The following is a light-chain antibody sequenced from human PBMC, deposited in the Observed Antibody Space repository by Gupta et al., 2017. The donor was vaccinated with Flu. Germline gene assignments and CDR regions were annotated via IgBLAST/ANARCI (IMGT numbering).Light chain of an antibody. CDR3: QQRSLWPPWT. CDR2: DAS. J-gene: IGKJ1*01. V-gene: IGKV3-11*01. CDR1: QSVDSS. Sequence: TLSSSPGERATLSCRASQSVDSSLDWYQQRPGQAPRLLIYDASNRAAGIPGRFSGSGYGTDFTLTINSREPEDFALYYCQQRSLWPPWTFGPGTKVEI.